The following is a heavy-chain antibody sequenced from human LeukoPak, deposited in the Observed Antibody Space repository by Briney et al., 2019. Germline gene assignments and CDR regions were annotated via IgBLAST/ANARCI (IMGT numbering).Heavy chain of an antibody. CDR3: ARESSGWYVPRNYFDY. D-gene: IGHD6-19*01. Sequence: SETLSLTCTVSGGSISNYYWSWIRQPPGKGLEWIGYIYYTGNTNYNPSLKSRVTISLDTSKNQFSLKLSSVTAADTAVYYCARESSGWYVPRNYFDYWGQGTLVTVSS. J-gene: IGHJ4*02. CDR1: GGSISNYY. CDR2: IYYTGNT. V-gene: IGHV4-59*12.